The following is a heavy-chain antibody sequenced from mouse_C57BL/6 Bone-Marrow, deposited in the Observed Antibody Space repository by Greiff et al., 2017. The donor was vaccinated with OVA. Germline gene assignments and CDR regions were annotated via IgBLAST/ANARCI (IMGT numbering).Heavy chain of an antibody. J-gene: IGHJ2*01. V-gene: IGHV1-82*01. CDR3: ASLIYDGYPYYFDY. D-gene: IGHD2-3*01. CDR2: IYPGDGDT. Sequence: QVQLKESGPELVKPGASVKISCKASGYAFSSSWMNWVKQRPGKGLEWIGRIYPGDGDTNYNGKFKGKATLTADTSSSTAYMQLSSLTSEDSAVYFCASLIYDGYPYYFDYWGQGTTLTVSS. CDR1: GYAFSSSW.